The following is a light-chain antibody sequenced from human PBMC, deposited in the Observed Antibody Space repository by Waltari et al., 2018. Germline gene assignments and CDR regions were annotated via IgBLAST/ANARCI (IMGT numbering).Light chain of an antibody. J-gene: IGLJ2*01. CDR1: RSDVGDYNG. CDR2: AVS. Sequence: QSALTHPASVSGSPGQSINISCTGTRSDVGDYNGFSWYQQHPGKAPKLMIYAVSKRPSGVSDRFSGSKSGDMASLTISGLQPEDEAEYFCSSYAGSSKGVFGGGTKVTVL. CDR3: SSYAGSSKGV. V-gene: IGLV2-23*02.